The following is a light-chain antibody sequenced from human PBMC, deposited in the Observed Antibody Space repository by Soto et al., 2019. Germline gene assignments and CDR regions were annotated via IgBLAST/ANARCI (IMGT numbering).Light chain of an antibody. J-gene: IGKJ1*01. CDR2: DAS. Sequence: IQMTQSPSTLSASLGERVKITCRASQSISSWLAWYQQKPGKAPKLLIYDASSLESGVPSRFSGSGSGTEFTLTISSLQPDDFATYECQQYNSYSWTFGQGTKVDIK. CDR3: QQYNSYSWT. V-gene: IGKV1-5*01. CDR1: QSISSW.